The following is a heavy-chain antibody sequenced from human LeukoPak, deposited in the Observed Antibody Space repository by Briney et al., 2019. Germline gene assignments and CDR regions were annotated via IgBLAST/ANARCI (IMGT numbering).Heavy chain of an antibody. CDR3: ARVKSYCYDTSDKDAFDI. D-gene: IGHD3-22*01. Sequence: GASVKVSCKASGYTFTSYDINWVRQATGQGLEWMGWMNPNSGNTGYAQKFQGRVTITRSASISTAYMELSSLRSEDTAVYYCARVKSYCYDTSDKDAFDIWGQGTMVTVSS. CDR2: MNPNSGNT. J-gene: IGHJ3*02. V-gene: IGHV1-8*03. CDR1: GYTFTSYD.